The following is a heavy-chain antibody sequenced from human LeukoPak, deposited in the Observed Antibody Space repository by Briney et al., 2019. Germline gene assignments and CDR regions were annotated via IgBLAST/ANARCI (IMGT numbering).Heavy chain of an antibody. CDR2: IYYSGST. V-gene: IGHV4-59*01. J-gene: IGHJ5*02. CDR1: GGSISSYY. CDR3: AGESFQEYQLLWA. Sequence: SETLSLTCTVSGGSISSYYWSWIRQPPGKGLEWIGYIYYSGSTNYNPSLKSRVTISVDTSKNQFSLKLSSVTAADTAVYYCAGESFQEYQLLWAWGQGTLVTVSS. D-gene: IGHD2-2*01.